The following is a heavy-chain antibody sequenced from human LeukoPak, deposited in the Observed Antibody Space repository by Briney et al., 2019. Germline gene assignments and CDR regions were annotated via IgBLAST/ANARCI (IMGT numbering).Heavy chain of an antibody. J-gene: IGHJ4*02. V-gene: IGHV4-31*03. CDR1: GGSISSGGYY. CDR3: ARGYFNILTGYYVPH. CDR2: MYNSGST. Sequence: SQTLSLTCTVSGGSISSGGYYWSWIRQHPGKGLEWIGYMYNSGSTSYNPSLKSRVTISVDTSKNQFSLKLSSVTAADTAVYSCARGYFNILTGYYVPHWGQGTLVTVSS. D-gene: IGHD3-9*01.